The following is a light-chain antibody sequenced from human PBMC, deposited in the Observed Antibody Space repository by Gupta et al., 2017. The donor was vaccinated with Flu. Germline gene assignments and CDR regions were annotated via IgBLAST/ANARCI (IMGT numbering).Light chain of an antibody. CDR1: QHFSSR. J-gene: IGKJ4*01. V-gene: IGKV1-12*01. Sequence: DIPMSPSSPSASASVGDRVTITCRASQHFSSRLAWYKQKPGKAPNLLIYDAYSLQNGVPLRFSGSGSGTDFTLTISTLQSEDFATYYCQQYYSFPLTFGEGTKVEIK. CDR2: DAY. CDR3: QQYYSFPLT.